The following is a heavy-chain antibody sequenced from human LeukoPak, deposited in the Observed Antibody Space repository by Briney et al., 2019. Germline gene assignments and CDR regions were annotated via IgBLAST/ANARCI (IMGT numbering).Heavy chain of an antibody. J-gene: IGHJ4*02. CDR1: GFTFDDYA. Sequence: GRSLRLSCAASGFTFDDYAMHWVRQAPGKGLEWVSGISWNSGSIGYADSVKGRFTISRDNAKNSLYLQMNSLRAEDMALYYCAKDKYSSPTHMDYWGQGTLVTVSS. CDR2: ISWNSGSI. D-gene: IGHD6-6*01. V-gene: IGHV3-9*03. CDR3: AKDKYSSPTHMDY.